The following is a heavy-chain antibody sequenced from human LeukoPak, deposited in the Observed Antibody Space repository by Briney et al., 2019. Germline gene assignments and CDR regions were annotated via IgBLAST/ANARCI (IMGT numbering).Heavy chain of an antibody. CDR2: IYTSGST. Sequence: SETLSLTCSVSGTSTNSYYWSWIRQPAGKGLEWIGRIYTSGSTNYNPSLKSRVTISVDTSKNQFSLKLSSVTAADTAVYYCASPVPAAIGRAGAFDIWGQGTMVTVSS. V-gene: IGHV4-4*07. J-gene: IGHJ3*02. CDR3: ASPVPAAIGRAGAFDI. CDR1: GTSTNSYY. D-gene: IGHD2-2*02.